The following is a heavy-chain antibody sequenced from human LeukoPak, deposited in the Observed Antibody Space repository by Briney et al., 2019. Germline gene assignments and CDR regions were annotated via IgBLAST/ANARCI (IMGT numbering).Heavy chain of an antibody. CDR2: INHSGST. V-gene: IGHV4-34*01. Sequence: ASETLSLTCAVYGGSFSGYYWSWIRQPPGKGLEWIGEINHSGSTNYNPSLKSRVTISVDTSKNRFSLKLSSVTAADTAVYYCARGLRYCSSTSCYPRFDYWGQGTLVTVSS. D-gene: IGHD2-2*01. J-gene: IGHJ4*02. CDR3: ARGLRYCSSTSCYPRFDY. CDR1: GGSFSGYY.